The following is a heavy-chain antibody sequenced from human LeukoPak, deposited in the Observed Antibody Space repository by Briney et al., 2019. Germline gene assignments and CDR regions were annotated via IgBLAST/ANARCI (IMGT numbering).Heavy chain of an antibody. V-gene: IGHV1-69*04. J-gene: IGHJ4*02. D-gene: IGHD2-21*02. CDR2: IIPILGIA. Sequence: SVKVSCKASGYTFTSYYMHWVRQAPGQGLEWMGRIIPILGIANYAQKFQGRVTITADKSTSTAYMELSSLRSEDTAVYYCAREVGAYCGGDCYSGFDYWSQGTLVTVSS. CDR1: GYTFTSYY. CDR3: AREVGAYCGGDCYSGFDY.